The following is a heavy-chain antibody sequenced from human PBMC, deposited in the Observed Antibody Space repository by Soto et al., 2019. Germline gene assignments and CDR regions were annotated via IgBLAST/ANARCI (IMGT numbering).Heavy chain of an antibody. CDR2: ISGSGSST. J-gene: IGHJ4*02. CDR3: AKAESGWYFDY. CDR1: EFTFSSYA. V-gene: IGHV3-23*01. Sequence: EVHLLESGGGLVQPGGSLRLSCAASEFTFSSYAMNWVRQGPGKGLEWASSISGSGSSTNYADSVKGRFTISRDNSKNTLYLQMTSLRAEDTAVYYCAKAESGWYFDYWGQGTLVTVSS. D-gene: IGHD6-19*01.